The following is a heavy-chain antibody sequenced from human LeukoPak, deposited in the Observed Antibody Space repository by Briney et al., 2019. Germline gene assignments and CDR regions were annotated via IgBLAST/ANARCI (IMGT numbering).Heavy chain of an antibody. D-gene: IGHD4-11*01. Sequence: GGSLRLSCAASGFTFRNAWMRWVRQAPGKGLVWVSRINTDGSSTSYADSVKGRFTISRDNAKNTLYLQMNSLRAEDTAVYYCARDTVTNNWFDPWGQGTLVTVSS. CDR1: GFTFRNAW. CDR2: INTDGSST. CDR3: ARDTVTNNWFDP. J-gene: IGHJ5*02. V-gene: IGHV3-74*01.